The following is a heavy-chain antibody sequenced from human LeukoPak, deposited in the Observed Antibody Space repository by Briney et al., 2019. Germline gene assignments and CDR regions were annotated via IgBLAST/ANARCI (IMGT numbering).Heavy chain of an antibody. Sequence: SETLSLTCTVSGGSISSSGYYWGWIRQPPGLGLEWIGSIYYSGSTHYNPSLESRVTISVDTSKNQFSLNLYSMTAADTAVYYCARTFYYDRSGNYYAGGNWFDPWGQGTLVTVSS. D-gene: IGHD3-22*01. V-gene: IGHV4-39*01. J-gene: IGHJ5*02. CDR2: IYYSGST. CDR3: ARTFYYDRSGNYYAGGNWFDP. CDR1: GGSISSSGYY.